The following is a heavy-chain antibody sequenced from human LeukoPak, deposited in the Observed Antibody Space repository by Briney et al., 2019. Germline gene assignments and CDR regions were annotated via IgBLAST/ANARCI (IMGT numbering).Heavy chain of an antibody. Sequence: PSETLSLTCTVSGGSISSYYWSWIRQPAGKGLEWIGRIYTSGSTNYNPSLKSRVTMSVDTSKNQFSLKLSSVTAADTAVYYCARHGGVVTFGGVIVLYYFDYWGQGTLVTVSS. CDR2: IYTSGST. J-gene: IGHJ4*02. D-gene: IGHD3-16*02. CDR1: GGSISSYY. CDR3: ARHGGVVTFGGVIVLYYFDY. V-gene: IGHV4-4*07.